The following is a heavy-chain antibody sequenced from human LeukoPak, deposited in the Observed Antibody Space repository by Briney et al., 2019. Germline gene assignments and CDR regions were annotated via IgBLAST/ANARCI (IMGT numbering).Heavy chain of an antibody. V-gene: IGHV3-49*04. CDR2: IRSNAYRGTT. Sequence: PGGSLRLSCTTSGFTLGDHAMSWVRQAPGKGLEWVGSIRSNAYRGTTEYAAPVKGRFTISRDDSKSVVYLQMNGLKSEDTAVYYCSRGPIQLWVHNGMDVWGQGTTVTVSS. CDR1: GFTLGDHA. J-gene: IGHJ6*02. CDR3: SRGPIQLWVHNGMDV. D-gene: IGHD5-18*01.